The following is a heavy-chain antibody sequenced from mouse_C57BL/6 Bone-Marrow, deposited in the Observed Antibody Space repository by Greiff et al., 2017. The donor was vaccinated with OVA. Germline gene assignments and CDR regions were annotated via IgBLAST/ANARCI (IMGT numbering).Heavy chain of an antibody. V-gene: IGHV1-82*01. Sequence: QVQLQQSGPELVKPGASVKISCKASGYAFSSSWMNWVKQRPGKGLEWIGRIYPGDGDTNYNGKFKGKATLTADKSSSTAYMQLSSLTSEDSAVYFCARNSWFAYWGQGTLVTVSA. CDR3: ARNSWFAY. CDR2: IYPGDGDT. J-gene: IGHJ3*01. CDR1: GYAFSSSW.